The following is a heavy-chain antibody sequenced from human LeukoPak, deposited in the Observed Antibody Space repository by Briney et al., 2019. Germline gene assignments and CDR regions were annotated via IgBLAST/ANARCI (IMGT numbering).Heavy chain of an antibody. CDR2: FYTSGST. Sequence: SETLSLTCTVSGGSISSYYWSWIRQPAGKGLEWIGRFYTSGSTNFNPSLKSRATMSVDTSKNQFSLKLSSVTAADTAVYYCARDKRGYSLDYWGLGTLVTVSS. V-gene: IGHV4-4*07. D-gene: IGHD2-21*01. CDR3: ARDKRGYSLDY. CDR1: GGSISSYY. J-gene: IGHJ4*02.